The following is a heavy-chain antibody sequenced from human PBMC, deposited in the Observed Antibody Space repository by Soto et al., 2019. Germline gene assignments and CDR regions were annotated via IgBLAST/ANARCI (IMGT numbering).Heavy chain of an antibody. J-gene: IGHJ4*02. V-gene: IGHV4-31*03. Sequence: QVQLQESGPGLVKPSQTLSLTCTVSGGSISSGGYYWIWIRQHPGKVLEWIGCIYYSGSTYYNPSLKNRVTIAVDTSKNQFSLKLSSVTVADTAVYYCARGVTMVRGVIHTPYFNYWGQGTLVTVSS. CDR3: ARGVTMVRGVIHTPYFNY. D-gene: IGHD3-10*01. CDR1: GGSISSGGYY. CDR2: IYYSGST.